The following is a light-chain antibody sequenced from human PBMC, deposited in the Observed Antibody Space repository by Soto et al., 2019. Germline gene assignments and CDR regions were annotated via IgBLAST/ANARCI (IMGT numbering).Light chain of an antibody. J-gene: IGKJ4*01. V-gene: IGKV1-5*01. CDR3: QQSYSTPLT. Sequence: DIQMTQSPSTLSASVGDIISITCRASQSVGNSLAWYQQRPGKAPKLLIFDASTLESGVPSKFSGSGSDTEFTFTISSLQPDDSATYYCQQSYSTPLTFGGGTKVDIK. CDR2: DAS. CDR1: QSVGNS.